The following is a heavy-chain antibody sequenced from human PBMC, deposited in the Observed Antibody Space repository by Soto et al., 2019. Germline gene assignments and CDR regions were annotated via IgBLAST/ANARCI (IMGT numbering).Heavy chain of an antibody. CDR3: ARGRDDYGNYVDY. CDR2: IWYDGSNK. J-gene: IGHJ4*02. CDR1: GFTFSSYG. V-gene: IGHV3-33*01. D-gene: IGHD4-17*01. Sequence: QVQLVESGGGVVQPGRSLRLSCAASGFTFSSYGMHWVRQAPGKGLEWVAVIWYDGSNKYYADSVKGRFTISRDNSKNTLYLQMNRVRAEDKAVYYCARGRDDYGNYVDYWGQGTLVTVSS.